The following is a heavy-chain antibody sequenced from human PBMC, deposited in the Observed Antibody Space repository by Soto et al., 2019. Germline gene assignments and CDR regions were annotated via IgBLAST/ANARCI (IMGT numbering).Heavy chain of an antibody. CDR3: ARDPRSFWAGSYYPWFDP. V-gene: IGHV4-34*01. D-gene: IGHD3-10*01. Sequence: QVQLQQWGAGLLKPSETLSLTCAVYGGSFSGYYWSWIRQPPGKGLEWIGEINHSGSTNYNPSLKSRVTISVDTSKNQFSLKLSSVTAADTAVYYCARDPRSFWAGSYYPWFDPWGQGTLVTVSS. CDR2: INHSGST. J-gene: IGHJ5*02. CDR1: GGSFSGYY.